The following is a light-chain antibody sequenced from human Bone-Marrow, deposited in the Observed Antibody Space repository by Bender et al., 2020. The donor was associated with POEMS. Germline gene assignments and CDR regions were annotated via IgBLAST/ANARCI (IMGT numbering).Light chain of an antibody. CDR1: KLGHKY. Sequence: SYELIQPPSVSVSPGQTASITCSGDKLGHKYASWYQQRPGQSPLLVIYHNSKRPSGIPERFSGSNSGNTATLTISRVQAEDEADYYCQSSDSSGTYVVFGGGTKLTVL. CDR3: QSSDSSGTYVV. J-gene: IGLJ2*01. CDR2: HNS. V-gene: IGLV3-1*01.